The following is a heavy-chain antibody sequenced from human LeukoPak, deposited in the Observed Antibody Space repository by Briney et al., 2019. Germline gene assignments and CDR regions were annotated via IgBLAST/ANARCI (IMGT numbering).Heavy chain of an antibody. CDR2: IRYDGSNK. CDR1: GFTFSSYS. D-gene: IGHD3-3*01. J-gene: IGHJ5*02. Sequence: GGSLRLSCAASGFTFSSYSMNWVRQAPGKGLEWVAFIRYDGSNKYYADSVKGRFTISRDNSKNTLYLQMNSLRAEDTAVYYCAKFGVVIMGVNWFDPWGQGTLVTVSS. V-gene: IGHV3-30*02. CDR3: AKFGVVIMGVNWFDP.